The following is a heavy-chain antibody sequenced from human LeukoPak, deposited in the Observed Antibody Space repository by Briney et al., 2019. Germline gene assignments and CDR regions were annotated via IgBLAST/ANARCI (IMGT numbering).Heavy chain of an antibody. D-gene: IGHD3-22*01. CDR3: ARESSGPTIDI. CDR2: IIPIFGIA. CDR1: GGTFSSYA. J-gene: IGHJ3*02. V-gene: IGHV1-69*04. Sequence: GASVKVSCKASGGTFSSYAISWVRQAPGQGLEWMGRIIPIFGIANYAQEFQGRVTITADKSTSTAYMELSSLRSEDTAVYYCARESSGPTIDIWGQGTMVTVSS.